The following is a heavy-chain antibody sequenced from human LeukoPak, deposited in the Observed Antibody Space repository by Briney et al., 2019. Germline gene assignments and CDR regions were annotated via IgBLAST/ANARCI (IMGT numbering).Heavy chain of an antibody. CDR1: GFTFSSCW. Sequence: GGSLRLSRAASGFTFSSCWMSWVRQAPGKGLEWVANIKQDGSEKYYVDSVKGRFTISRDNAKNSLYLQMNSLRAEDTAVYYCARDPQDSSSWYFDYWGQGTLVTVSS. CDR2: IKQDGSEK. D-gene: IGHD6-13*01. V-gene: IGHV3-7*01. J-gene: IGHJ4*02. CDR3: ARDPQDSSSWYFDY.